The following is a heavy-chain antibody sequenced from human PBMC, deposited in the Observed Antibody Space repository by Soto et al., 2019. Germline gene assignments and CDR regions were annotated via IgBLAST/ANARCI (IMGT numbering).Heavy chain of an antibody. CDR2: INPNSGGT. J-gene: IGHJ6*03. Sequence: GASVKVACKASGYTVTGYYMHWVRQAPGQGLEWMGWINPNSGGTNYAQKFQGWVTMTRDTSISTAYMELSRLRSDDTAVYYCARAGIQAITMVRGVPSYMDVWGKGTTVTVSS. D-gene: IGHD3-10*01. V-gene: IGHV1-2*04. CDR1: GYTVTGYY. CDR3: ARAGIQAITMVRGVPSYMDV.